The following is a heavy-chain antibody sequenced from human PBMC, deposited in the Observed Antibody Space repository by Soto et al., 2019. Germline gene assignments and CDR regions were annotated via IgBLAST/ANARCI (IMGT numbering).Heavy chain of an antibody. Sequence: QVQLVQSGAEVKKPGASVKVSCKASGYTFTSYYMHWVRQAPGQGLEWMGIINPSGGSTSYAQKFQGRGTMTRDTSTSTVYMELSSLRSEDTAVYYCARGMQSYDSSGYYYYWGQGTLVTVSS. CDR1: GYTFTSYY. V-gene: IGHV1-46*01. J-gene: IGHJ4*02. CDR2: INPSGGST. CDR3: ARGMQSYDSSGYYYY. D-gene: IGHD3-22*01.